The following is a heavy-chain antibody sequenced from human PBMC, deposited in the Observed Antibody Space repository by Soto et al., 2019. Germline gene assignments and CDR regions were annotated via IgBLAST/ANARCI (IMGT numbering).Heavy chain of an antibody. J-gene: IGHJ6*02. CDR2: IIPIFGTA. CDR1: GGTFSSYA. D-gene: IGHD6-13*01. CDR3: ARGRGIAAAGALDV. Sequence: GASVKVSCKASGGTFSSYAISWVRQAPGQGLEWMGGIIPIFGTANYAQKFQGRVTITADESTSTAYMELSSLRSEDTAVYYCARGRGIAAAGALDVWGQGTTVTVSS. V-gene: IGHV1-69*13.